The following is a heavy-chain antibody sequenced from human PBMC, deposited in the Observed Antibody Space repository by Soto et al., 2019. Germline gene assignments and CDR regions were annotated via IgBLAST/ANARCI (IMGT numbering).Heavy chain of an antibody. CDR3: ASSHAGAHITAAVH. CDR2: IYHTGST. D-gene: IGHD6-13*01. J-gene: IGHJ4*02. Sequence: QLQLQESGSGLVKPSQTLSLTCAVSGGSISSGGYSWSWIRQPPGKGLEWIGYIYHTGSTYYNPSLKSRVTISVDRCKNQFSLKLSSVTAADTAVYYCASSHAGAHITAAVHWGQGTLVTVSS. CDR1: GGSISSGGYS. V-gene: IGHV4-30-2*01.